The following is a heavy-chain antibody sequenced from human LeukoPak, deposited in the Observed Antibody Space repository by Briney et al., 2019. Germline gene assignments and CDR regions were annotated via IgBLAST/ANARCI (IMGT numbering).Heavy chain of an antibody. CDR1: GFTFSNAW. V-gene: IGHV3-15*01. J-gene: IGHJ4*02. Sequence: GGSLRLSCAASGFTFSNAWMSWVRQALGKGLEWVGRIKSKTVGGTTDYAAPVKGRFTISRDDSKNTLYLQMNSLKTEDTAVYYCTTDVVEFDYWGQGTLVTVSS. D-gene: IGHD5-24*01. CDR2: IKSKTVGGTT. CDR3: TTDVVEFDY.